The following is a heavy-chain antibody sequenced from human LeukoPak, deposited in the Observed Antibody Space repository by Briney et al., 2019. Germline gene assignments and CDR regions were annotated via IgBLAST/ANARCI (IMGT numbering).Heavy chain of an antibody. CDR2: ISSSSSYI. CDR1: GFTFSSST. CDR3: ARVHNGYYYDSSGYYLARTFDY. Sequence: GGSLRLSCAGSGFTFSSSTMNWVRQAPGKGLEWVSSISSSSSYIYYADSVKGRFTISRDNAKNSLYLQMNSLRAEDTAVYYCARVHNGYYYDSSGYYLARTFDYWGQGTLVTVSS. V-gene: IGHV3-21*01. J-gene: IGHJ4*02. D-gene: IGHD3-22*01.